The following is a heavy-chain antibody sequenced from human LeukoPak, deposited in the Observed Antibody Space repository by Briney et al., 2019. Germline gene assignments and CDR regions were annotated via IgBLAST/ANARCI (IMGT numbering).Heavy chain of an antibody. D-gene: IGHD6-13*01. J-gene: IGHJ5*02. CDR1: GGSISSSSYY. Sequence: ASETLSLTCTVSGGSISSSSYYWGWIRQPPGKGLEWIGSIYYSGSTYYNPSLKSRVTISVDTSKNQFSLKLSSVTAADTAVYYCARHSSRWSVWFDPWGQGTLVTVSS. CDR3: ARHSSRWSVWFDP. CDR2: IYYSGST. V-gene: IGHV4-39*01.